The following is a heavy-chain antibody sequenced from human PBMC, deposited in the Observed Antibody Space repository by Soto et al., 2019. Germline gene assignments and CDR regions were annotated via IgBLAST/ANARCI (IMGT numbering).Heavy chain of an antibody. V-gene: IGHV1-18*01. CDR3: SRGSGLNDGSDL. CDR2: VNGDSGNT. J-gene: IGHJ3*01. Sequence: QVHLVQSGAEVKSPGASVKISCKTSGYTFTNYGITWVRQATGQGLEWVGWVNGDSGNTNYAPKMDGRVTMTTDASTSTADIELRSLRSDDTAVYYCSRGSGLNDGSDLWGQGTVVTV. CDR1: GYTFTNYG.